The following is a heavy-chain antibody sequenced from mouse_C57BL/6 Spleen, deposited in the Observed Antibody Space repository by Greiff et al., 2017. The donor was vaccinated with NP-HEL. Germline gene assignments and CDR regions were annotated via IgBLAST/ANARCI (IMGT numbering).Heavy chain of an antibody. J-gene: IGHJ2*01. CDR3: AREDYGSSYDYFDY. CDR2: IYPRSGNT. V-gene: IGHV1-81*01. Sequence: QVQLKPSGAELARPGASVKLSCKASGYTFTSYGISWVKQRTGQGLEWIGEIYPRSGNTYYNEKFKGKATLTADKSSSTAYMELRSLTSEDSAVYFCAREDYGSSYDYFDYWGQGTTLTVSS. CDR1: GYTFTSYG. D-gene: IGHD1-1*01.